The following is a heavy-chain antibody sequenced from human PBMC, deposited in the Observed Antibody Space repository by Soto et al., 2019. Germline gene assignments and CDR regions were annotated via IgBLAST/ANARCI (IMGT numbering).Heavy chain of an antibody. CDR2: ISYDGRVT. CDR3: VKDQVSSGWYKWSWFDP. J-gene: IGHJ5*02. D-gene: IGHD6-19*01. Sequence: GGSLRLSCAASGFSFGSYGMAWVRQAPGKGLEWVAVISYDGRVTDYADSVEGRFTISRDNSKNTLYLQMNSLRVEDTAVYYCVKDQVSSGWYKWSWFDPWGQGTLVTVSS. CDR1: GFSFGSYG. V-gene: IGHV3-30*18.